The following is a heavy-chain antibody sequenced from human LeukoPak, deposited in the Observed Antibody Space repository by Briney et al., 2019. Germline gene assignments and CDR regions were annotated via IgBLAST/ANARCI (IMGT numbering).Heavy chain of an antibody. CDR2: IWYDGSNK. CDR1: GFTFNTYG. V-gene: IGHV3-33*01. CDR3: VRDSGEIPNTYYYDSSGYLHY. D-gene: IGHD3-22*01. Sequence: GGSLRLSCAASGFTFNTYGMHWVRQAPGKGLEWVAVIWYDGSNKYYADSVRGRFTISRDNSKNTLYLQMNSLRAEDTAVYFCVRDSGEIPNTYYYDSSGYLHYWGLGTLVTVSS. J-gene: IGHJ4*02.